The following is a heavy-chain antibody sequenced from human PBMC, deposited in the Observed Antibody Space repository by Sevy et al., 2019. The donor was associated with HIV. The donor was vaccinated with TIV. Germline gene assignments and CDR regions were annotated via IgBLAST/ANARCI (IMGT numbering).Heavy chain of an antibody. J-gene: IGHJ6*02. CDR3: ARAPGAAIFDYDYTLDV. CDR2: IKQDGSEK. Sequence: GGSLRLSCVVSGFSFSNYWMNWVRQAPGKALEWVANIKQDGSEKYFVDSVKGRFTISRDNAKNSLYLRMNSLRAEDTAVYYCARAPGAAIFDYDYTLDVWGQGTTVTVSS. D-gene: IGHD2-2*01. CDR1: GFSFSNYW. V-gene: IGHV3-7*01.